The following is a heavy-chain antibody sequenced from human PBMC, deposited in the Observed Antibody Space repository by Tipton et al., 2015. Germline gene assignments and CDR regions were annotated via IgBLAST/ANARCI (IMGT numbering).Heavy chain of an antibody. D-gene: IGHD2-21*01. V-gene: IGHV3-23*01. CDR2: IGGSGRRT. CDR1: GLTLSTYA. CDR3: ATVLGMNCGDDCYKGYFDL. J-gene: IGHJ2*01. Sequence: GSLRLSCAASGLTLSTYAMSWVRQAPGKGLQWVSGIGGSGRRTEYADSVKGRFTVSRDNSKNTLYLQMNSLRAEGTAVYYCATVLGMNCGDDCYKGYFDLWGRGPRVTVSS.